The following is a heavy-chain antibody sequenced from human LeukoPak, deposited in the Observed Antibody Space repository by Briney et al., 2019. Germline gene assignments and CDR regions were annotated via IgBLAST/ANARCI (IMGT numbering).Heavy chain of an antibody. D-gene: IGHD2-2*01. J-gene: IGHJ4*02. V-gene: IGHV3-43*02. CDR3: AKDRYCFSTSCYAPFDH. CDR1: GFTFADHA. CDR2: ISGDGGST. Sequence: GGSLRLSCAASGFTFADHAMHWVRQAPGKGLEWVSIISGDGGSTYYADSVKGRFTISRDNSKDSLYLQMNSLRTEDTAFYYCAKDRYCFSTSCYAPFDHWGQGTLVTVPS.